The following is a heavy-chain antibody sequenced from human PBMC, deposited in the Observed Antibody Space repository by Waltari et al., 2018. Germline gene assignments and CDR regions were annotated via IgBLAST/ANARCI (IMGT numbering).Heavy chain of an antibody. D-gene: IGHD5-12*01. Sequence: EVQLVESGGGLVQPGRSLRLSCAASGFTFDDYAMHWVRQAPGKGLEWVSGISWNSGSIGYADSVKGRFTISRDNSKNTLYLQMNSLRAEDTAVYYCAKDGRNGYNEDAFDIWGQGTMVTVSS. CDR2: ISWNSGSI. CDR1: GFTFDDYA. V-gene: IGHV3-9*01. J-gene: IGHJ3*02. CDR3: AKDGRNGYNEDAFDI.